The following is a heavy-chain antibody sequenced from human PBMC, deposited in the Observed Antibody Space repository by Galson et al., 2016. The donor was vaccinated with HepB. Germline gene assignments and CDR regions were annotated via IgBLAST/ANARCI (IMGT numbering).Heavy chain of an antibody. V-gene: IGHV2-5*02. CDR2: IYWGDDE. CDR3: ADITTLATIDF. J-gene: IGHJ4*02. D-gene: IGHD1-14*01. Sequence: PALVKPTQTLTLTCTFAGFSLSTAGVGVGWIRQPPGKALEWLALIYWGDDERYSPSLKSRLTITKNTSKNQVVLTMTNMDPVDTATYYFADITTLATIDFWGQGALVTVSS. CDR1: GFSLSTAGVG.